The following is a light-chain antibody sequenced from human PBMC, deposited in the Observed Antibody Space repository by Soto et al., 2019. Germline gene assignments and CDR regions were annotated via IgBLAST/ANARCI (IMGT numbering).Light chain of an antibody. Sequence: EIVLTQAPVTLSLSPGERATLSCRASQSVSRYFAWYQQKPGQAPRLLIYDASNRATGVPARFSGSGSGTDFTLTISSLEPEEFAVYYCQQRSSWPVTFGQGTKVDIK. CDR1: QSVSRY. V-gene: IGKV3-11*01. CDR2: DAS. J-gene: IGKJ1*01. CDR3: QQRSSWPVT.